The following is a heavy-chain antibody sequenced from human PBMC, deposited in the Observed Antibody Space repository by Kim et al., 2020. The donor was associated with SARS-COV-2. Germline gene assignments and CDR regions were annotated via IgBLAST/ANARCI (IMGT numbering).Heavy chain of an antibody. V-gene: IGHV3-30*07. J-gene: IGHJ6*02. Sequence: VKGRFTISRDNSKNTLYLQMNSLRAEDTAVYYCARDWGELNYYYYGMDVWGQGTTVTVSS. CDR3: ARDWGELNYYYYGMDV. D-gene: IGHD1-26*01.